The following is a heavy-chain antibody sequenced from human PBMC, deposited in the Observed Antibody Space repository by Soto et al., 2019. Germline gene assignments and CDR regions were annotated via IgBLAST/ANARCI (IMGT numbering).Heavy chain of an antibody. CDR1: GDSISSSYW. CDR2: IYYSGST. V-gene: IGHV4-4*02. J-gene: IGHJ4*02. D-gene: IGHD2-21*01. Sequence: SETLSLTCAVSGDSISSSYWWSWVRQPPGKGLEWIGYIYYSGSTNYNPSLKSRVTISVDTSKNQFSLKLSSVTAADTAVYYCARRWGGTFDYWGQGTLVTVSS. CDR3: ARRWGGTFDY.